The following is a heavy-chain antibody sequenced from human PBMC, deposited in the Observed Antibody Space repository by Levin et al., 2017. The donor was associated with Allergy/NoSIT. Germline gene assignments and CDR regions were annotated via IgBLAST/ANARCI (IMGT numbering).Heavy chain of an antibody. Sequence: GGSLRLSCAASGFTFSNAWMSWVRQAPGKGLEWVGRIKSKTDGGTTDYAAPVKGRFTISRDDSKNTLYLQMNSLKTEDTAVYYCTTDRGAVAGPYPGDWGQGTLVTVSS. CDR3: TTDRGAVAGPYPGD. J-gene: IGHJ4*02. D-gene: IGHD6-19*01. CDR2: IKSKTDGGTT. CDR1: GFTFSNAW. V-gene: IGHV3-15*01.